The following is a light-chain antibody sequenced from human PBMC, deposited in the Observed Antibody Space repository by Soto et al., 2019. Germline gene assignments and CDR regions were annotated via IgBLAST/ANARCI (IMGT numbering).Light chain of an antibody. V-gene: IGLV2-14*01. Sequence: QSVLTQPASVSGSPGQSITISCTGTSSEVGGYNYVSWYQQHPGKAPKLMIYEVSNRPSGVSDRFSGSRSGNTASLTISGLEAEDEADYYCISYTSSSTWVFGGGTKLTVL. J-gene: IGLJ3*02. CDR3: ISYTSSSTWV. CDR1: SSEVGGYNY. CDR2: EVS.